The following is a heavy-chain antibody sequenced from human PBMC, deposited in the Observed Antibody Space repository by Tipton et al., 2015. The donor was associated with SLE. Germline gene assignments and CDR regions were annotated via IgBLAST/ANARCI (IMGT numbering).Heavy chain of an antibody. J-gene: IGHJ2*01. V-gene: IGHV4-59*12. CDR3: ARTAGRSVKLWYFDL. Sequence: LRLSCTVSGGSISTYYWSWIRQPPKQGLEWIGWIYHTGSTDYNPSLKSRVTISIDTSKNQFSLKLSSVTDVDTAVYYCARTAGRSVKLWYFDLWGRGTLVTVSS. CDR1: GGSISTYY. CDR2: IYHTGST. D-gene: IGHD5-18*01.